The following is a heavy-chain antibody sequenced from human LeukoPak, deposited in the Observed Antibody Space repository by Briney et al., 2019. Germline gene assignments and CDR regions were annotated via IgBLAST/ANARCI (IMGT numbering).Heavy chain of an antibody. CDR1: GFTFSNAW. CDR2: IKSKTDGGTT. Sequence: GRSLRLSCAASGFTFSNAWMSWVRQAPGKGLEWVGRIKSKTDGGTTDYAAPVKGRFTISRDDSKNTLYLQMNSLKTEDTAVYYCTESAAYYYGSGSSLIDYWGQGTLVTVSS. CDR3: TESAAYYYGSGSSLIDY. D-gene: IGHD3-10*01. V-gene: IGHV3-15*01. J-gene: IGHJ4*02.